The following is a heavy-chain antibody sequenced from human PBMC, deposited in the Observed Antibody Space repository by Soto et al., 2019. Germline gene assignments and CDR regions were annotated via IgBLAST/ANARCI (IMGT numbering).Heavy chain of an antibody. V-gene: IGHV3-30*18. CDR1: GFTFSSYG. CDR3: AKDLAYCGGDCYTFDY. D-gene: IGHD2-21*02. J-gene: IGHJ4*02. Sequence: GGSLRLSCAASGFTFSSYGMHWVRQAPGKGLEWVAVISYDGSNKYYADSVKGRFTISRDNSKNTLYLQMNSLRAEDTAVYYCAKDLAYCGGDCYTFDYWGQGTLVTVSS. CDR2: ISYDGSNK.